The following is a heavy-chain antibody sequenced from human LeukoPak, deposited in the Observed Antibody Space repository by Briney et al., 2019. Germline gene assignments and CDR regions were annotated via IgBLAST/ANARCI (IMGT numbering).Heavy chain of an antibody. CDR3: ARASDTAMVTDY. CDR1: GFTVSSNY. CDR2: IYSGGST. D-gene: IGHD5-18*01. V-gene: IGHV3-53*01. Sequence: GGSLRLSCAASGFTVSSNYMSWVRQAPGKGLEWVSVIYSGGSTYYADSVKGRFTIFRDNSKNTLYLQMNSLRAEDTAVYYCARASDTAMVTDYWGQGTLVTVSS. J-gene: IGHJ4*02.